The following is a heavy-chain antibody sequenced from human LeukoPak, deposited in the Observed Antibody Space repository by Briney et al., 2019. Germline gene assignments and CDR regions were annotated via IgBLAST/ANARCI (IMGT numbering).Heavy chain of an antibody. CDR3: ARDYGDHGEYFDY. CDR1: GFTFSSYE. D-gene: IGHD4-17*01. J-gene: IGHJ4*02. V-gene: IGHV3-48*03. Sequence: PGGSLRLSCAASGFTFSSYEMNWVRQAPGKGLEWVSYISRSGSSIYYADSVKGRFTISRDNAKNSVYLQMNSLSDEDTAVYRCARDYGDHGEYFDYWGQGTLVTVSS. CDR2: ISRSGSSI.